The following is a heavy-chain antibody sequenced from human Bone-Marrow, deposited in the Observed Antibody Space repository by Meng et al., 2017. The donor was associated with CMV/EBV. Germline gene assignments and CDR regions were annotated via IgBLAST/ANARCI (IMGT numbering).Heavy chain of an antibody. CDR3: ARASFPNYDFWSGYYLGRYYYYGMDV. J-gene: IGHJ6*02. CDR2: IRYDGSNK. CDR1: GFTFSSYA. Sequence: GESLKISCPASGFTFSSYAMSRVRQAPGKGLEWVAFIRYDGSNKYYADSVKGRFTISRDNSKNSLYLQMNSLRAEDTAVYYCARASFPNYDFWSGYYLGRYYYYGMDVWGQGTTVTVSS. D-gene: IGHD3-3*01. V-gene: IGHV3-30*02.